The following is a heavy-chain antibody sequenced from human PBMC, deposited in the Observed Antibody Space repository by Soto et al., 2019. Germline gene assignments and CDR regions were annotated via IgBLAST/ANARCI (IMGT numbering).Heavy chain of an antibody. CDR1: GGSISSGGHY. CDR3: ARAVGNPFFDC. D-gene: IGHD2-15*01. Sequence: QVQLQESGPGLVKPSQTLSLTCTVSGGSISSGGHYWSWIRQHPGKGLEWIGYIYHSGYTDYTPSLRSRATISVDTSTNHFSLKLSSVTAADTAVYYCARAVGNPFFDCWRQGAQVTVSS. J-gene: IGHJ4*02. CDR2: IYHSGYT. V-gene: IGHV4-31*03.